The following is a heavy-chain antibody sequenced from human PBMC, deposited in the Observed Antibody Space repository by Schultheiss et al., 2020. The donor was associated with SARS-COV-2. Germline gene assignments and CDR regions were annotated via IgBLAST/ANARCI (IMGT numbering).Heavy chain of an antibody. J-gene: IGHJ4*02. CDR1: GFTFSSYG. Sequence: GGSLRLSCAASGFTFSSYGMHWVRQAPGKGLEWVAFIRYDGSNKYYADSVKGRFTISRDNSKNTLYLQMNSLRAEDTAVYYCAKGPGIAAAGFDYWGQGTLVTVSS. D-gene: IGHD6-13*01. CDR2: IRYDGSNK. CDR3: AKGPGIAAAGFDY. V-gene: IGHV3-30*02.